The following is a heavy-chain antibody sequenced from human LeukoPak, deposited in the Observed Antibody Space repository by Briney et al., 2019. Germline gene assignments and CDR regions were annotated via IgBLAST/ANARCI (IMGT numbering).Heavy chain of an antibody. CDR1: VGTFSSYA. J-gene: IGHJ4*02. D-gene: IGHD2-15*01. CDR2: IIPILGIA. CDR3: ARAPDLGGGSPLDY. Sequence: SVKVSCKAPVGTFSSYAISWVRRDPGQGLEWMGRIIPILGIANYAQKFQGRVTITADKSTSTAYMELSSLRSEDTAVYYCARAPDLGGGSPLDYWGQGTLVTVSS. V-gene: IGHV1-69*04.